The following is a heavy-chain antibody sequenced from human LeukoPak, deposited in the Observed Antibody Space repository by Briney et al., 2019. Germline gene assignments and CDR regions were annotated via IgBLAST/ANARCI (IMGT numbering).Heavy chain of an antibody. D-gene: IGHD6-13*01. J-gene: IGHJ6*02. CDR1: GFTFDDYA. V-gene: IGHV3-9*01. CDR2: ISWNSGSI. CDR3: AKDTGSSWNGDYGMDV. Sequence: PGGSLRLSCAASGFTFDDYAMHWVRQAPGKGLERVSGISWNSGSIGYADSVKGRFTISRDNAKNSLYLQMNSLRAEDTALYYCAKDTGSSWNGDYGMDVWGQGTTVTVSS.